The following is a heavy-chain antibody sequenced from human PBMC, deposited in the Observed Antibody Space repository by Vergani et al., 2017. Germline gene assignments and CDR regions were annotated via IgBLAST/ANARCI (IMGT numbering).Heavy chain of an antibody. J-gene: IGHJ3*02. V-gene: IGHV3-72*01. CDR2: IRNKANDYTT. CDR1: GFIFSDHY. D-gene: IGHD1-1*01. CDR3: VRVKGSNWNDHLYDI. Sequence: EVQVVESGGGLVQPGGSLRLSCAASGFIFSDHYMDWVRQAPGKGLEWVGRIRNKANDYTTHDAASEKGRFTISRDDSKSYLYLQMNSLQTEDTALYYCVRVKGSNWNDHLYDIWGQGTLVTVSS.